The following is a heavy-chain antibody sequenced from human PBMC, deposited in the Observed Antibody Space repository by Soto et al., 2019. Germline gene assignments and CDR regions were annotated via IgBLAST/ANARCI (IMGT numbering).Heavy chain of an antibody. J-gene: IGHJ4*02. CDR2: IYSSGST. CDR3: ARDIRGYSRAFDY. V-gene: IGHV4-61*01. CDR1: GDSVSSDNYY. D-gene: IGHD5-18*01. Sequence: QVQLQESGPGLVKPSETLSLTCTVSGDSVSSDNYYWTWIRQPPGKGQEWIGYIYSSGSTNYNPSLTRRVTISLDTSSNQFSLKLASVTAADTAVYYCARDIRGYSRAFDYWGQGTLVTVSS.